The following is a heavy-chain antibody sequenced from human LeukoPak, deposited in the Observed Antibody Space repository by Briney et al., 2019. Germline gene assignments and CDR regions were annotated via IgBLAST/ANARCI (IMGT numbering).Heavy chain of an antibody. J-gene: IGHJ5*02. Sequence: ASVKVSCKASGYTFTGYYMHWVRQAPGQGLEWMGWINPNSGGTSSAQKFQGRVTMTRDTSISTVYMEVSWLTSDDTAIYYCARADRLHGGPYLIGPWGQGTLVTVSS. CDR3: ARADRLHGGPYLIGP. V-gene: IGHV1-2*02. D-gene: IGHD2-21*01. CDR2: INPNSGGT. CDR1: GYTFTGYY.